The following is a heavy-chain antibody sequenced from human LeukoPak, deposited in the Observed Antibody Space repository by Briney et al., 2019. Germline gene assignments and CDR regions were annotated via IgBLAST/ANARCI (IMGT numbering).Heavy chain of an antibody. Sequence: GGSLRLSCAASGFTFSSYWMIWARQAPGKGLEWVASINHNGNVNYYVDSVKGRFTISRDNAKNSLYLQMSNLRAEDTAVYFCARGGGLDVWGQGATVTVSS. D-gene: IGHD3-16*01. CDR3: ARGGGLDV. V-gene: IGHV3-7*03. CDR1: GFTFSSYW. J-gene: IGHJ6*02. CDR2: INHNGNVN.